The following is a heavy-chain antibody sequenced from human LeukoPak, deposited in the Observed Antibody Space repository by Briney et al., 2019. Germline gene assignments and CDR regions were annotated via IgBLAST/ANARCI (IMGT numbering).Heavy chain of an antibody. V-gene: IGHV1-2*02. CDR3: ARDNYDYVWGSYQDY. CDR1: GYTFTGYY. J-gene: IGHJ4*02. D-gene: IGHD3-16*02. CDR2: INPNSGGT. Sequence: ASVTVSCKASGYTFTGYYMHWVRQAPGQGLEWMGGINPNSGGTNYAQKFQGRVTMTRATSISTAYMELSRLRSDDTAVYYCARDNYDYVWGSYQDYWGQGTMVTVSS.